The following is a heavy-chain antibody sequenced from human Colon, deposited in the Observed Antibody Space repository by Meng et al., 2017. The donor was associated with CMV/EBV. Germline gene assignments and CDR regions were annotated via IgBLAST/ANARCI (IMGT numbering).Heavy chain of an antibody. Sequence: QVHLQGPGPGLWTPSGPLSLTCTVAGGSISTYYWSWIRQPAGEGLEWLGRISTNRNTDYNPSLNSRATIWLDTSNNQFSLKLTSVTAADTAVYYCVRGGYSGTQTGGVQEYWGQGTLVTASS. CDR1: GGSISTYY. D-gene: IGHD5-12*01. CDR3: VRGGYSGTQTGGVQEY. V-gene: IGHV4-4*07. CDR2: ISTNRNT. J-gene: IGHJ4*02.